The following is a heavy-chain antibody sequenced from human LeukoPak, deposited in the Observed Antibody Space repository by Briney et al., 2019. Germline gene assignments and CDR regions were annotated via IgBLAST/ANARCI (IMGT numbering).Heavy chain of an antibody. CDR2: IYYSGST. D-gene: IGHD3-22*01. CDR3: ARLTMIGYFDY. Sequence: SETLSLTCTVSGGSISSHYWSWIRQPPGKGLEWIGYIYYSGSTNYNPSLMSRVTISVDTSKNQFSLKLSSVTAADTAVYYCARLTMIGYFDYWGQGTLVTVSS. CDR1: GGSISSHY. J-gene: IGHJ4*02. V-gene: IGHV4-59*11.